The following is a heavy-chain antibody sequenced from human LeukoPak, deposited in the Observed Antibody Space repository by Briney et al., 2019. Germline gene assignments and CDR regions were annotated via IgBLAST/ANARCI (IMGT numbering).Heavy chain of an antibody. V-gene: IGHV3-66*02. D-gene: IGHD3-22*01. CDR1: GFTVSSNY. CDR2: IYSGGST. CDR3: ARDAGYYDSSGQDY. J-gene: IGHJ4*02. Sequence: GGSLRLSCAASGFTVSSNYMSWVRQAPGKGLVWVSVIYSGGSTYYADSVKGRFTVSRDNSKNTLYLQINSLRAEDTAVYYCARDAGYYDSSGQDYWGQGTLVTVSS.